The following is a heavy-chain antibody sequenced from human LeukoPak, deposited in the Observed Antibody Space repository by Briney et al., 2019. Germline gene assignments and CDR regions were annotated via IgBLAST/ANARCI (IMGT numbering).Heavy chain of an antibody. J-gene: IGHJ4*02. Sequence: ASVKVSCKPSGYTFTGYFIHWVRQAPGLGLEWVGWINPQNGRTKIAHKFQGRVTMTRDTSINTAYLELTSLTSDDTAVYYCAKDLGRQYLVAHYRGQGTLVTV. V-gene: IGHV1-2*07. CDR3: AKDLGRQYLVAHY. CDR2: INPQNGRT. CDR1: GYTFTGYF. D-gene: IGHD2-15*01.